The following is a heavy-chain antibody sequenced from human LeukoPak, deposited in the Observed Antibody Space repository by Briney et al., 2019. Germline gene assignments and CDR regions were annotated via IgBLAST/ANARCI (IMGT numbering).Heavy chain of an antibody. D-gene: IGHD2-8*02. CDR1: GGTFSRYA. V-gene: IGHV1-69*05. CDR2: IIPIFGTA. CDR3: ARDLAAHITGFLT. J-gene: IGHJ4*02. Sequence: SVKVSCKASGGTFSRYAISWVRQAPGQGLGWMGGIIPIFGTANYAQKFQGRVTITTDESTSTAYMELSSLRSEDTAVYYCARDLAAHITGFLTWGQGTLVTVSS.